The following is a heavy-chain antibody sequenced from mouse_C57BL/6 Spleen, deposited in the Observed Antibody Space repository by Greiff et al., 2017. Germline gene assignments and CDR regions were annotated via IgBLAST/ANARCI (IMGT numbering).Heavy chain of an antibody. CDR1: GFNIKDDY. Sequence: EVQLQQSGAELVRPGASVTLSCTASGFNIKDDYMHWVKQRPEQGLEWIGWIDPENGDTEYASKFQGKATITADTSSNTAYLQLSSLTSEDTAVYYCSYDYLAYWGQGTLVTVSA. CDR2: IDPENGDT. D-gene: IGHD2-4*01. CDR3: SYDYLAY. J-gene: IGHJ3*01. V-gene: IGHV14-4*01.